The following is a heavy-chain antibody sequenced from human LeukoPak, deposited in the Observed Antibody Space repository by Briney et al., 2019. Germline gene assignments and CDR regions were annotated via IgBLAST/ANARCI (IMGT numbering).Heavy chain of an antibody. D-gene: IGHD1-7*01. CDR1: GFTLSDYW. Sequence: GGSLRLSCAASGFTLSDYWMNWVRQVPGKGPVWVSHISPDGRNIAYADSVKGRFTTSRDSAKNTLYLQMNSLRVGDTAVYYCVRDGGGTTPYDCWGQGTLVTVSS. V-gene: IGHV3-74*01. CDR3: VRDGGGTTPYDC. CDR2: ISPDGRNI. J-gene: IGHJ4*02.